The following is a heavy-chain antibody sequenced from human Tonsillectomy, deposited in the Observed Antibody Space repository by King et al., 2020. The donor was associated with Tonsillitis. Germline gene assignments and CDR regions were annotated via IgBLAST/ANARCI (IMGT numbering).Heavy chain of an antibody. V-gene: IGHV4-38-2*01. Sequence: QLQESGPGLVKPSNTLSLTCAVSGYSISSGYFWGWIRQPPGKGLEWIGSVYHSVTTHYNPSLKSRVTISVDTSKKQFSLQVSSVTAADTAVYYCARGLPESVYNTGGYPPWFDPWGQGTRVTVSS. CDR2: VYHSVTT. CDR3: ARGLPESVYNTGGYPPWFDP. CDR1: GYSISSGYF. D-gene: IGHD3-22*01. J-gene: IGHJ5*02.